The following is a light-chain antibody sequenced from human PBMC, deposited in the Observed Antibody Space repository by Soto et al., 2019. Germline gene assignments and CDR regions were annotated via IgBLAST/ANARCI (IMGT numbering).Light chain of an antibody. Sequence: PWQRATLSCRASQSISTYLAWYQQKPGQAPRLLIYSVSTRATGIPARFSGSGSGTEFTLTINSLQSEDFAIYYCQQYNKWPPWTFGQGTKVDIK. J-gene: IGKJ1*01. CDR3: QQYNKWPPWT. V-gene: IGKV3-15*01. CDR1: QSISTY. CDR2: SVS.